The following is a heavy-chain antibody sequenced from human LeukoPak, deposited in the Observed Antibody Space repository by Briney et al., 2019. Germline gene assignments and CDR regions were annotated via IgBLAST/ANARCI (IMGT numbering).Heavy chain of an antibody. CDR2: ISYDGSDK. J-gene: IGHJ4*02. CDR3: AKVNSPYYYDSSGSEY. CDR1: GFRFSTFG. V-gene: IGHV3-30*18. D-gene: IGHD3-22*01. Sequence: RAGGSLRLSCAASGFRFSTFGMHWVRQAPGKGLEWVAVISYDGSDKYYSDSVKGRFTVSRDNSKNTLYLQMNSLRAEDTAVYYCAKVNSPYYYDSSGSEYWGQGTLVTVSS.